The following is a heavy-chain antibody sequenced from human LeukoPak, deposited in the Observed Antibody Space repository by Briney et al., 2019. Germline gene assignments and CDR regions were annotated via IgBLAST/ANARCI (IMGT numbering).Heavy chain of an antibody. CDR3: ARESYFYRAVDY. CDR2: ISTSSSTI. V-gene: IGHV3-48*01. Sequence: GGSLRLSCAASGFTFSSYSMNWVRQAPGKGLEWVSSISTSSSTIYYADSMKGRFTISRDNAKNSLYLQMNSLRAEDTAVYYCARESYFYRAVDYWGQGTLVTVSS. D-gene: IGHD1-26*01. J-gene: IGHJ4*02. CDR1: GFTFSSYS.